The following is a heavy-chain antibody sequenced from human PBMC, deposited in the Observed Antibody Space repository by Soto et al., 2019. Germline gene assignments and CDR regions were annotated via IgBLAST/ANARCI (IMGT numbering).Heavy chain of an antibody. Sequence: QVQLVESGGGVVQPGRSLRLSCAASGFTFSSYGMHWVRQAPGKGLGWVAVIWYVGSNKYYADSVKGRFTISRDNSKNTLYLKMNSLRAEDTAVYYCAREGRGQLVLFSDFDYWGQGTLVTVSS. V-gene: IGHV3-33*01. J-gene: IGHJ4*02. D-gene: IGHD6-6*01. CDR1: GFTFSSYG. CDR2: IWYVGSNK. CDR3: AREGRGQLVLFSDFDY.